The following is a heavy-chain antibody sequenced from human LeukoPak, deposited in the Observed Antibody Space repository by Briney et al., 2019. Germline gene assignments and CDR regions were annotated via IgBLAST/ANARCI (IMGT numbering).Heavy chain of an antibody. CDR3: ARVRRYCSSTSCYTWDY. CDR2: ISSSSSYI. CDR1: GFTFSSYS. J-gene: IGHJ4*02. Sequence: PGGSLRLSCAASGFTFSSYSMKWVRQATGKGLEWVSSISSSSSYIYYADSVKGRFTISRDNAKNSLYLQMNSLRAEDTAVYYCARVRRYCSSTSCYTWDYWGQGTLVTVSS. D-gene: IGHD2-2*02. V-gene: IGHV3-21*01.